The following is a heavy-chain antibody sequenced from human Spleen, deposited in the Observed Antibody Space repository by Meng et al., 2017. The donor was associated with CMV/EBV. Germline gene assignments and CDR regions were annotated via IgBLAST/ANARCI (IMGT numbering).Heavy chain of an antibody. CDR2: ISSGGQHI. D-gene: IGHD2-8*01. CDR1: TFNTYT. Sequence: TFNTYTMNWVRQAPGKGLEWVSSISSGGQHIYFADSLKSRFTISRDNAENSLYLQMDNLRAEDSAIYYCARGNCFNDVCYSSADFLDYWGQGTLVTVSS. CDR3: ARGNCFNDVCYSSADFLDY. J-gene: IGHJ4*02. V-gene: IGHV3-21*04.